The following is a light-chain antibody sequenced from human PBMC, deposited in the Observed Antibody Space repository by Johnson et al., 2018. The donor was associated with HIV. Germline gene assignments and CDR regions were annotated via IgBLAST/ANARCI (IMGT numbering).Light chain of an antibody. CDR2: DNN. J-gene: IGLJ1*01. CDR3: GTWDNDLITYV. Sequence: QSVLTQPPSVSAAPGQKVTISCSGSSSNIGNNYVSWYQQLPGTAPKLLIYDNNERPSGIPDRFSGSKSGTSATLGITGLQTGDEADYYCGTWDNDLITYVFGTGTKVIFL. V-gene: IGLV1-51*01. CDR1: SSNIGNNY.